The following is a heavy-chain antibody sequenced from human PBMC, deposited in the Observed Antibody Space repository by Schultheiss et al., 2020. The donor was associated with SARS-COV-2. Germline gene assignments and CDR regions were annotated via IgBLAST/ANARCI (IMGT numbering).Heavy chain of an antibody. J-gene: IGHJ5*02. V-gene: IGHV4-59*10. Sequence: SETLSLTCAVYGGSFSGYYWSWIRQPAGKGLEWIGSIYYSGNTYYNPSLKSRVTISVDTSKNQFSLKLSSVTAADTAVYYCARALPNSSGYYYDGNWFDPWGQGTLVTVSS. D-gene: IGHD3-22*01. CDR2: IYYSGNT. CDR1: GGSFSGYY. CDR3: ARALPNSSGYYYDGNWFDP.